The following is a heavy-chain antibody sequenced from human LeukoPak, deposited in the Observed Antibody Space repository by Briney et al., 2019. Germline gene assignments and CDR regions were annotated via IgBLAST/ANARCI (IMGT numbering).Heavy chain of an antibody. V-gene: IGHV3-21*01. CDR3: ARDPYSGTYGDTYYYYMDV. CDR1: GFTFSNYW. D-gene: IGHD1-26*01. Sequence: GGSLRLSCAASGFTFSNYWMHWVRQAPGKGLEWVSSITSSSTYTFYADSAKGRFTISRDNARNSLYLQMNSLRAEDTAVYYCARDPYSGTYGDTYYYYMDVWGKGTTVTISS. CDR2: ITSSSTYT. J-gene: IGHJ6*03.